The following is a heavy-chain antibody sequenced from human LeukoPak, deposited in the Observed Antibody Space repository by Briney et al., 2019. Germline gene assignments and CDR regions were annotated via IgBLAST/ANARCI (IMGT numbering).Heavy chain of an antibody. CDR2: IWLDGSAE. CDR1: GFSFSSYD. V-gene: IGHV3-33*01. J-gene: IGHJ4*02. Sequence: GGSLRLSCAASGFSFSSYDMHWVRQAPGKGLEWVAIIWLDGSAEYYGDSVKGRFTVSRDNSKNTLYLQMDSLRVEDTAVYYCARDLNREDFDYWGQGTLVAVSS. CDR3: ARDLNREDFDY. D-gene: IGHD1-14*01.